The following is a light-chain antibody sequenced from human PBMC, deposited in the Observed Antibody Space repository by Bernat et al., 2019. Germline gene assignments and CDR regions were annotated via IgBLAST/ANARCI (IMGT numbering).Light chain of an antibody. CDR2: GTS. CDR3: QQYGDSPTT. Sequence: EIVLTQSPGTLSLSPGERATLSCRASQSVSNTYVAWYQQKPGQAPRLVIYGTSSRAGGIPDRFSGSGSGTDFTLTISRLEPEDFAVYFCQQYGDSPTTFGQGTRVEIK. V-gene: IGKV3-20*01. J-gene: IGKJ1*01. CDR1: QSVSNTY.